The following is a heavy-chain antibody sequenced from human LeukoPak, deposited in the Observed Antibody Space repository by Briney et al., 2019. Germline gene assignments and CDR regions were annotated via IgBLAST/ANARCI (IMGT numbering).Heavy chain of an antibody. CDR2: INHSGST. J-gene: IGHJ4*02. D-gene: IGHD3-10*01. Sequence: PSETLSLTCAVYGGSFSGYYWSWIRQPPGKGLEWIGEINHSGSTNYNPSLKSRVTVSVDTSKNQFSLKLSSVTAADTAVYYCARDEVSREVDYWGQGTLVTVSS. V-gene: IGHV4-34*01. CDR3: ARDEVSREVDY. CDR1: GGSFSGYY.